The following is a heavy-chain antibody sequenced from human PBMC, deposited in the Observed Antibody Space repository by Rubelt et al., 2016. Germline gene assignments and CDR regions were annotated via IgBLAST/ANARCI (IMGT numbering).Heavy chain of an antibody. D-gene: IGHD3-22*01. CDR3: ARYYYDEATIDY. J-gene: IGHJ4*02. Sequence: NTQGGTTKHNPSLKSRVTLAVDTSKNQFSLNLRSVTAADTAVYYCARYYYDEATIDYWGQGTLVTVSA. CDR2: NTQGGTT. V-gene: IGHV4-34*01.